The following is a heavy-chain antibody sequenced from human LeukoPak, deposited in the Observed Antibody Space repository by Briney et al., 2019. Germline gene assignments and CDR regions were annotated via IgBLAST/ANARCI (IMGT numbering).Heavy chain of an antibody. Sequence: GGSLRLSCIASGSTFSNYAMTWVRQAPGKGLEWVSAISGSGGSTYYADSVKGRFTISRDNSKNTLYVQMNSLRAEDTAVYYCAKDGKGATKPYYFDYWGQGTLVTVSS. D-gene: IGHD1-26*01. J-gene: IGHJ4*02. V-gene: IGHV3-23*01. CDR1: GSTFSNYA. CDR3: AKDGKGATKPYYFDY. CDR2: ISGSGGST.